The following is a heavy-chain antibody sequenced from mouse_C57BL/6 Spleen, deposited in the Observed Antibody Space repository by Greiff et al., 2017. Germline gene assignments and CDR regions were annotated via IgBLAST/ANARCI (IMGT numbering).Heavy chain of an antibody. V-gene: IGHV1-81*01. CDR1: GYTFTSYG. CDR3: AYYYGSSYGAMDY. J-gene: IGHJ4*01. D-gene: IGHD1-1*01. Sequence: QVQLKQSGAELARPGASVKLSCKASGYTFTSYGISWVKQRTGQGLEWIGEIYPRSGNTYYNEKFKGKATLTADKSSSTAYMELRSLTSEDSAVYFCAYYYGSSYGAMDYWGQGTSVTVSS. CDR2: IYPRSGNT.